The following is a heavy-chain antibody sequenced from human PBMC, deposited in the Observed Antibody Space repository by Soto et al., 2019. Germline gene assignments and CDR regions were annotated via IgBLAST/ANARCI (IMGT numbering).Heavy chain of an antibody. V-gene: IGHV4-59*01. CDR1: GGSINLYY. Sequence: SETLSLTCSVSGGSINLYYWSWIRQPPGKGLEWIGDIYYNGRTNYNPSLKSRVTISVDMSKNQFSLKLISVTAADTAVYFCARAYSTRCTYYFDSPGEGTPVTV. D-gene: IGHD6-13*01. CDR2: IYYNGRT. CDR3: ARAYSTRCTYYFDS. J-gene: IGHJ4*02.